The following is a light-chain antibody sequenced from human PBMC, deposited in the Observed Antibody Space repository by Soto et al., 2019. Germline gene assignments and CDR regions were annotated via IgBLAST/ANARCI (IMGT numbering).Light chain of an antibody. CDR1: QSVSSNY. CDR2: GAS. CDR3: QQYVTSPWT. V-gene: IGKV3-20*01. J-gene: IGKJ1*01. Sequence: DIVLTQSPGTLSLSPGERPTLSCRASQSVSSNYLAWYQQKPGQAPRLLIYGASSGVTGIPDRFSGSGSGTDFTLTISRLEPEDFAVYYCQQYVTSPWTFGQGTKVEIK.